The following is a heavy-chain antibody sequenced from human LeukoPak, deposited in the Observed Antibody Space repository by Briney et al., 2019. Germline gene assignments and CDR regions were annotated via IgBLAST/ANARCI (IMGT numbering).Heavy chain of an antibody. J-gene: IGHJ4*02. CDR2: ITTSDGNT. Sequence: GGSLRLSCAASGFTFSSYTMSWVRQAPGKGLEWVSTITTSDGNTYYADSVKGRFTVSRDNSKNTLFLQMNSLRAEDTAVYYCARETGYYFDYWGQGTLVTVSS. V-gene: IGHV3-23*01. CDR1: GFTFSSYT. CDR3: ARETGYYFDY.